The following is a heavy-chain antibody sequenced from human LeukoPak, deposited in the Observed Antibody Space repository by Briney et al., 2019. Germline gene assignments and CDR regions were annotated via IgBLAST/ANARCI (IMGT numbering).Heavy chain of an antibody. D-gene: IGHD5-18*01. CDR3: ARRELLGYSYGLRTFNI. Sequence: GGSLRLSRAASGFTVSSNYMSWVRQAPGKGLEWVSVIYSGGIYNDGTTNYGDSVKGRFTISRDNSKNTLYLQMNSLRAEDTAVYYCARRELLGYSYGLRTFNIWGQGTTVTVSS. CDR2: IYSGGIYNDGTT. CDR1: GFTVSSNY. V-gene: IGHV3-66*04. J-gene: IGHJ3*02.